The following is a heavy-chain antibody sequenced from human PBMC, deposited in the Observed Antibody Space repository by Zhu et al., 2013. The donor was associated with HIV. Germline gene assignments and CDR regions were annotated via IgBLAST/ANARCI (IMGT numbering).Heavy chain of an antibody. CDR2: ISPYNGNT. CDR3: TTRIVGATGGGDH. CDR1: GYTFTGHY. Sequence: QSGADVKEPGASVKVSCKASGYTFTGHYIHWVRQGPGQGLEWMGWISPYNGNTLYAQTFQGRITMTWDTSITTAYMELKNLRYEDTGTYYCTTRIVGATGGGDHWGQGTLIAVSS. D-gene: IGHD1-26*01. J-gene: IGHJ4*02. V-gene: IGHV1-2*02.